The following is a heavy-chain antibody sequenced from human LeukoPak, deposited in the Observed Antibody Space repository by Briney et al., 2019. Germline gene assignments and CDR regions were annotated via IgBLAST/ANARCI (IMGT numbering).Heavy chain of an antibody. V-gene: IGHV3-53*01. CDR2: IYSGGST. J-gene: IGHJ4*02. CDR1: GFTVSSNY. Sequence: QSGGSLRLSCAASGFTVSSNYVSWVRQAPGKGLEWASVIYSGGSTYYADSVQGRFTISRDNSKSTLYLQMNSLRAEDTAVYYCARAGLYCSGGSCYHFDYWGQGTLVTVSS. CDR3: ARAGLYCSGGSCYHFDY. D-gene: IGHD2-15*01.